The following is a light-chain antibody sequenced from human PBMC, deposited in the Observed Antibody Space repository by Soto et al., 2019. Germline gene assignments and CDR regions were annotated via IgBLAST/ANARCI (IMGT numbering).Light chain of an antibody. CDR3: QQYCATPWT. CDR1: QSVLYSSNNQNC. Sequence: DIVMTQSPDSLAVSLGERATINCASSQSVLYSSNNQNCLAWYQQKPGQPPKLLIYWASTRESGVPDRFSGSGSVTDFTLTISSLQAEDVAVYYCQQYCATPWTFGQGTKVEIK. V-gene: IGKV4-1*01. CDR2: WAS. J-gene: IGKJ1*01.